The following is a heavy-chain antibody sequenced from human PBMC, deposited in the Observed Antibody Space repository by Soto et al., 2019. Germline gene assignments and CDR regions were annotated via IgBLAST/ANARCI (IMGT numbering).Heavy chain of an antibody. V-gene: IGHV3-30*18. J-gene: IGHJ4*02. CDR3: AQDTYYHDTSGYYTFDY. D-gene: IGHD3-22*01. CDR2: ISYDGRNK. Sequence: GGSLRLSCAASGLTFSSYGMHWVRQAPGKGLEWVAGISYDGRNKYYVDSVKGRFTISRDNSKNTLDLQMNSLRVEDTAVFYCAQDTYYHDTSGYYTFDYWGQGALVTVSS. CDR1: GLTFSSYG.